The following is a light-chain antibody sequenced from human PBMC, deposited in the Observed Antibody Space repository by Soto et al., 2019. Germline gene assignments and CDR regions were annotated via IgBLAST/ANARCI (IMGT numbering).Light chain of an antibody. Sequence: QSALTQPASVSGSRGQSITISCTGTSSDVGGYNYVSWYQQHPGKAPKLMIYDVSNRPSGVSNRFSGSKSGNTASLTISGLQAEDEADYYCSSYTSSSTPVFGGGTKLTVL. CDR2: DVS. CDR3: SSYTSSSTPV. V-gene: IGLV2-14*01. J-gene: IGLJ2*01. CDR1: SSDVGGYNY.